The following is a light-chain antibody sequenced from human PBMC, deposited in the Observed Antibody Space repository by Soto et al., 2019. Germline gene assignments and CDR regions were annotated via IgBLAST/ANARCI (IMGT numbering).Light chain of an antibody. V-gene: IGLV2-8*01. CDR1: KNDIGVYDF. CDR2: EVV. J-gene: IGLJ1*01. CDR3: KSYAGSKTYV. Sequence: QAVLTQPPSASGSPGQSVTISCTGTKNDIGVYDFVSWYQHHPGKAPRLIIYEVVQRPSGVPDRFSGSKSGNTASLTVSGLQAADEADYFCKSYAGSKTYVFGGGTKVTV.